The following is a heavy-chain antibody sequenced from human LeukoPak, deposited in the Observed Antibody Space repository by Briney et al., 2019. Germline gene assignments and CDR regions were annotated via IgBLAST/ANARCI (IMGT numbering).Heavy chain of an antibody. CDR2: ISAYNGNT. CDR1: GYTFTSYG. V-gene: IGHV1-18*01. CDR3: ARDHRYYYGSGSSDY. D-gene: IGHD3-10*01. Sequence: ASVKVSCKASGYTFTSYGISWVRQAPGQGLEWMGWISAYNGNTNYAQKLQGRVTMTTDTSTSTAYMELRSLRSDDTAVYYCARDHRYYYGSGSSDYWGQGTLVTVSS. J-gene: IGHJ4*02.